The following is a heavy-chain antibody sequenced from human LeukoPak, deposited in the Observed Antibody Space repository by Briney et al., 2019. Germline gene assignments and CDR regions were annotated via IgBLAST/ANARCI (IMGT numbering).Heavy chain of an antibody. CDR1: GFTFSSYS. J-gene: IGHJ4*02. D-gene: IGHD6-13*01. CDR3: ASIGKDSSSWYRSVDY. Sequence: PGGSLRLSCAASGFTFSSYSMNWVRQAPGKGLEWVSSISSSSSYIYYADSVKGRFTISRDNAKNSLYLQMNSLRAEDTAVYYCASIGKDSSSWYRSVDYWGQGTLVTVSS. CDR2: ISSSSSYI. V-gene: IGHV3-21*01.